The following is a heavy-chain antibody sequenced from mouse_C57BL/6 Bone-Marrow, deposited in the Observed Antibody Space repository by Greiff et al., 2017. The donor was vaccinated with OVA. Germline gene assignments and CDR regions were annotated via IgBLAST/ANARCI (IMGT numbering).Heavy chain of an antibody. D-gene: IGHD2-3*01. CDR1: GYTFTEYT. Sequence: QVQLKESGAELVKPGASVKLSCKASGYTFTEYTMHWVKQRSGQGLEWIGWFYPGSGSIKYNEKFKDKATLTADKSSSTVYMELSRLTSEDSAVYFCARHEVHDGYYEYFDYWGQGTTLTVSS. CDR3: ARHEVHDGYYEYFDY. J-gene: IGHJ2*01. CDR2: FYPGSGSI. V-gene: IGHV1-62-2*01.